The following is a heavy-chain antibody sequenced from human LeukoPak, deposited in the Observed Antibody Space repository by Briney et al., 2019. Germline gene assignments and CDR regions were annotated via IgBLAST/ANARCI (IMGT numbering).Heavy chain of an antibody. V-gene: IGHV1-46*01. CDR2: IYPRDGST. CDR1: GYTFTSNY. J-gene: IGHJ4*02. CDR3: ARDQEGFDY. Sequence: ASVKVSCKASGYTFTSNYIHWVRQAPGQGLEWMGMIYPRDGSTSYAQKFQGRVTVTRDTPTSTVHMELSGLRSEDTAVYYCARDQEGFDYWGQGTLVTVSS.